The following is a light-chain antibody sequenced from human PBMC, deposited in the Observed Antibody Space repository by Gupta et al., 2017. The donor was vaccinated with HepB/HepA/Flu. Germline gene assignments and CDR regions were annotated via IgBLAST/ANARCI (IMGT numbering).Light chain of an antibody. CDR3: QQYNNWPPVT. CDR1: QSVSSN. CDR2: AAS. J-gene: IGKJ4*01. Sequence: EIVMTQSPATLSVSPGERVTLSCRASQSVSSNLGWYQQKPGQAPRLLIYAASTRDTGIPARFSGSGCGTEFTLTISSRQSEDFAVYYCQQYNNWPPVTFGGGTKVEIK. V-gene: IGKV3-15*01.